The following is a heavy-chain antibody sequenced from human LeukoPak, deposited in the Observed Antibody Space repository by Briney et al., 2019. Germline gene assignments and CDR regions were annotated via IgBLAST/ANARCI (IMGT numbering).Heavy chain of an antibody. Sequence: GGSLRLSCAASGFTFSSYAMHWVRQAPGKRLDWVAVISYDGSNKYYADSVKGRFTISRDNSKNTLYLQMNSLRAEDTAVYFCSRSYSGIYSFFDYWGQGTLVTVSS. CDR2: ISYDGSNK. V-gene: IGHV3-30-3*01. D-gene: IGHD1-26*01. CDR1: GFTFSSYA. CDR3: SRSYSGIYSFFDY. J-gene: IGHJ4*02.